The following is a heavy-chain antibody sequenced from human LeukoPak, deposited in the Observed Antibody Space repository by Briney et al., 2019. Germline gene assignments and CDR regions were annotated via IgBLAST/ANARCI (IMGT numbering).Heavy chain of an antibody. J-gene: IGHJ5*02. Sequence: PSETLSLTCAVSGGSISSSSYYWGWVRQPPGKGLEWVGSIYYTGSTYYNPSLTSRVAVSVDTSKNQFSLKLSAVTAADTAVYYCARHSPGYGDYLFDPWGQGSLVTVSS. CDR1: GGSISSSSYY. D-gene: IGHD4-17*01. CDR2: IYYTGST. CDR3: ARHSPGYGDYLFDP. V-gene: IGHV4-39*01.